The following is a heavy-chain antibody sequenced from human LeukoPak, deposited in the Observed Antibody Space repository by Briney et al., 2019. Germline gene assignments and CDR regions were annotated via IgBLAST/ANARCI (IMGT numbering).Heavy chain of an antibody. V-gene: IGHV3-30*18. CDR1: GFTFSSYG. J-gene: IGHJ4*02. D-gene: IGHD7-27*01. CDR3: AKDGGLWVSAHWGDS. CDR2: ISYDGSNK. Sequence: GRSLRLSCAASGFTFSSYGMHWVRQAPGKGLEWVAVISYDGSNKYYADSVKGRFTISRDNSKNTLYLQMNSLRAEDTAVYYCAKDGGLWVSAHWGDSWGRGTLVTVSS.